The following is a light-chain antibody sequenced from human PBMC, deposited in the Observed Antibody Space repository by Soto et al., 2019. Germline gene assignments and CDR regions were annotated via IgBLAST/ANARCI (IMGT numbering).Light chain of an antibody. CDR1: ETISTF. Sequence: DIQLTQSPSSLSASVGDRVTMTCRASETISTFLNWYQHKPGKAPRLLISAASRLQSGVPPRFSSSGSGTEFTLTINSLRPEDFASYYCQQSYSSSPITFGPGTRLEI. J-gene: IGKJ5*01. CDR3: QQSYSSSPIT. CDR2: AAS. V-gene: IGKV1-39*01.